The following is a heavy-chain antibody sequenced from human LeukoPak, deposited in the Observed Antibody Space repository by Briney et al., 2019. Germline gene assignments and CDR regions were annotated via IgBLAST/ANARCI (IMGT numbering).Heavy chain of an antibody. D-gene: IGHD3-10*01. Sequence: QTGGSLRLSCAASGFTFSSYGMHWVRQAPGKGLEWVAVIWYDGSNKYYADSVKGRFTISRDSSKNTLYLQMNSLRAEDTAVYYCARDRVVRGSPHFDYWGQGTLVTVSS. CDR1: GFTFSSYG. CDR3: ARDRVVRGSPHFDY. CDR2: IWYDGSNK. J-gene: IGHJ4*02. V-gene: IGHV3-33*01.